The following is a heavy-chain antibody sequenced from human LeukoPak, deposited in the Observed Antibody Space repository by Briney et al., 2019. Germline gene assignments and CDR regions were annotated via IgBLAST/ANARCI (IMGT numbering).Heavy chain of an antibody. J-gene: IGHJ4*02. CDR3: ARGSEGDYGDYFDY. D-gene: IGHD4-17*01. CDR1: GYTFTGYY. V-gene: IGHV1-2*02. CDR2: INPNSGGT. Sequence: ASVKVSCKASGYTFTGYYMHWVRQAPGQGLEWMGWINPNSGGTNYAQKFQGRVTMTRDTSISTAYMELSRLRSDDTAVYYCARGSEGDYGDYFDYWGQGTLVTVSS.